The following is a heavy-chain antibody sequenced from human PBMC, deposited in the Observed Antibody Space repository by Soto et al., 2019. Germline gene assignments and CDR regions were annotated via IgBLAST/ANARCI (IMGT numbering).Heavy chain of an antibody. Sequence: QVQLQESGPGLVKPSETLSLTCTVSADSIRSSTYYWGWIRQPPGKGLEWIGSITYSGSTYYNPSLNSPVAISVDRSRIHFSLKLVSVTAADTAVYYCARQSYDSSDYFDYWGQGTLVTVSS. CDR3: ARQSYDSSDYFDY. J-gene: IGHJ4*02. CDR1: ADSIRSSTYY. V-gene: IGHV4-39*01. D-gene: IGHD3-22*01. CDR2: ITYSGST.